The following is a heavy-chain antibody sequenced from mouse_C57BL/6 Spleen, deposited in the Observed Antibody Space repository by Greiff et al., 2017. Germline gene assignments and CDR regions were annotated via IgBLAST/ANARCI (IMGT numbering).Heavy chain of an antibody. CDR1: GFTFSDYG. CDR2: ISSGSSTI. Sequence: EVKLVESGGGLVKPGGSLKLSCAASGFTFSDYGMHWVRQAPEKGLEWVAYISSGSSTIYYADTVKGRFTISRDNAKNTLFLQMTSLRSEDAAMYYCARRDSSGYAMDYWGQGTSVTVSS. J-gene: IGHJ4*01. V-gene: IGHV5-17*01. D-gene: IGHD3-2*02. CDR3: ARRDSSGYAMDY.